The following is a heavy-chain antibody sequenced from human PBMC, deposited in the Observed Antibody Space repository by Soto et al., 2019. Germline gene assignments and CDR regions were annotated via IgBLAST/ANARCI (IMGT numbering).Heavy chain of an antibody. CDR1: GFSFSSDS. J-gene: IGHJ5*01. Sequence: EVQLVESGGGLVKPGGSLRLSCAASGFSFSSDSMGWVRQAPGKGLEWVSSISSSRSFMNYADSVKGRFTISRDNAKNSLHVQMSWRKEEDTAEYCWARHPPTGTTFDWVDSWGQGTLVTVSS. CDR2: ISSSRSFM. V-gene: IGHV3-21*01. D-gene: IGHD1-7*01. CDR3: ARHPPTGTTFDWVDS.